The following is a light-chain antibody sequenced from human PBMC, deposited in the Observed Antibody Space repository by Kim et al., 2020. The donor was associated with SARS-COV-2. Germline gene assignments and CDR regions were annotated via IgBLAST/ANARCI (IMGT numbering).Light chain of an antibody. J-gene: IGLJ1*01. V-gene: IGLV2-14*03. CDR3: GSYTGATTLYV. CDR2: DVS. Sequence: SITIPSTGASSAVGANDYVSWFKQLPSKAPQLIIYDVSFRPSGISNRLSGSKSGNTASLTISGLQTEDEADYFCGSYTGATTLYVFGTGTKVSVL. CDR1: SSAVGANDY.